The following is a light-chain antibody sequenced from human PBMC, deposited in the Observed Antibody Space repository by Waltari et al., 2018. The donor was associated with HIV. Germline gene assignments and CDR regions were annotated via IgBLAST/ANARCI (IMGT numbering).Light chain of an antibody. CDR2: EVT. Sequence: QSALTQPASVSGSPGQSITISCTGTSSNVGSDDLVSWYQQHPGEAPKLIIYEVTKLPSGVSNRFSGSKSVNTASLTISGLQAEDEADYYCCSCPRSGIRYVFGTGTKVTVL. CDR3: CSCPRSGIRYV. J-gene: IGLJ1*01. V-gene: IGLV2-23*02. CDR1: SSNVGSDDL.